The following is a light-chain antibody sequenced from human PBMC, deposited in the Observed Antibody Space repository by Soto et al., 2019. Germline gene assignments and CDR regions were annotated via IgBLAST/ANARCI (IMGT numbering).Light chain of an antibody. CDR1: SSNI. CDR2: DNN. CDR3: GTWDTRLSVVV. V-gene: IGLV1-51*01. J-gene: IGLJ2*01. Sequence: QSVLTQPPSVSAAPGQQVTISCSGSSSNIVSWYQQLPGTAPKLLIYDNNKRPSGIPDRFSGSKSGTSATLGITGLQTGDEADYYCGTWDTRLSVVVFGGGTKLTVL.